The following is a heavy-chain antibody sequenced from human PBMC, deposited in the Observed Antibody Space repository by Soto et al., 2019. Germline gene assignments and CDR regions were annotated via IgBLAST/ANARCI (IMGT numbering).Heavy chain of an antibody. V-gene: IGHV3-30*04. J-gene: IGHJ4*02. Sequence: QVQLVESGGGVVQPGMSLRLSCAASGFTFSSYAMHWVRQAPGKGLEWVAVISYDGRHESYTDSVKGRFTISRDTSKNTIYLQMNSLRPEDTAVYYCAKDRTSNFWSAYFDSWVQGTLIAVSS. D-gene: IGHD3-3*01. CDR2: ISYDGRHE. CDR3: AKDRTSNFWSAYFDS. CDR1: GFTFSSYA.